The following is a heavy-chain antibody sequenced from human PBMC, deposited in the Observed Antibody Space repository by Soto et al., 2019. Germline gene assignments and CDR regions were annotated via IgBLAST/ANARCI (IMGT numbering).Heavy chain of an antibody. V-gene: IGHV1-69*13. D-gene: IGHD2-15*01. CDR3: ARGLRTGNYGMDV. CDR1: GGTFDNYA. CDR2: IIPMFETA. J-gene: IGHJ6*02. Sequence: SVKVSCKASGGTFDNYAVSWVRQAPGQGLEWMGGIIPMFETANYAQRFQGRLTIAADESTSTAYMELTSLTSADTAIYFCARGLRTGNYGMDVWGQGTTVTVSS.